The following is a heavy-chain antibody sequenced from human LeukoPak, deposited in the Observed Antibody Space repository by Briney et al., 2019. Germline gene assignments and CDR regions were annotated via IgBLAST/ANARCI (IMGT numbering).Heavy chain of an antibody. D-gene: IGHD6-19*01. CDR1: GFTFGSYA. J-gene: IGHJ4*02. CDR3: AKTTAGYSSGRYPGWPVDY. Sequence: GGSLRLPCAASGFTFGSYAMYWVRQAPGKGLEWVSGISGSGGSTFYADSVKGRFTISRDNSENTVYLQMNSLRADDTAVYYCAKTTAGYSSGRYPGWPVDYWGQGTLVTVAS. V-gene: IGHV3-23*01. CDR2: ISGSGGST.